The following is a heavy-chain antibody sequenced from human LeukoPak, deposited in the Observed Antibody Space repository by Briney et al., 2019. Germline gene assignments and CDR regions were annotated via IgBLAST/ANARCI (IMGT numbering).Heavy chain of an antibody. Sequence: GGSLRLSCAASGFTFNKYAMTWVRQAPGKGLEWVSVISGSGQNTYYAASVKGRFTISRDNFKNMMSLQMDSLRVEDTAVYSCTLRTDYWGQGILVSVSS. V-gene: IGHV3-23*01. CDR2: ISGSGQNT. J-gene: IGHJ4*01. CDR1: GFTFNKYA. CDR3: TLRTDY.